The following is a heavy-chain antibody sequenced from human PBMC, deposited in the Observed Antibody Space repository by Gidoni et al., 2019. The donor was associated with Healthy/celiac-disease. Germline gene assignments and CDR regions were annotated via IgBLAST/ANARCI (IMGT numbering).Heavy chain of an antibody. CDR1: GYSLSSGYY. Sequence: QVQLQESGPGLVKPSETLSLTCTVSGYSLSSGYYWGWIRQPPGKGLEWIGSIYHSGSTYYNPSLKRRVTISVDTSKNQCSLKLSSVTAADTAVYYCARGVFQHWGQGTLVTVSS. CDR3: ARGVFQH. CDR2: IYHSGST. J-gene: IGHJ1*01. V-gene: IGHV4-38-2*02.